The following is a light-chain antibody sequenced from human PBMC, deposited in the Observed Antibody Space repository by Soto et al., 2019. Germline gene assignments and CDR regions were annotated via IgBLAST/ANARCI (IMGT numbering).Light chain of an antibody. CDR2: GAS. V-gene: IGKV3-20*01. Sequence: EIVLTQSPGTLSLSPGERATLSCRASQSVSSSYLAWYQKKPGQAPRLLIYGASSRATGIPDRFSGSGSGTDFTLTISRLEPEDCAVYYCQQYGSSPQAFGQGTKLEIK. CDR3: QQYGSSPQA. J-gene: IGKJ2*01. CDR1: QSVSSSY.